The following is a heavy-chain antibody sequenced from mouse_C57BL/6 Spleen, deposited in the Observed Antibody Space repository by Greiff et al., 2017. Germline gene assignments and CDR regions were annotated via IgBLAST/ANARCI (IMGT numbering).Heavy chain of an antibody. D-gene: IGHD2-3*01. CDR1: GFTFSSYA. CDR2: ISDGGSYT. V-gene: IGHV5-4*01. Sequence: EVQLVESGGGLVKPGGSLKLSCAASGFTFSSYAMSWVRQTPEKRLEWVATISDGGSYTYYPDNVKGRFTISRDNAKNNLYLQMGHLKSEDTAMYYCARDAGDGYYGYWGQGTTLTVSS. J-gene: IGHJ2*01. CDR3: ARDAGDGYYGY.